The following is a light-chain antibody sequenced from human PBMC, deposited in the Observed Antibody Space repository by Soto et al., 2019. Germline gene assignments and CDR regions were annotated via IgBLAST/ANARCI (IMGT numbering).Light chain of an antibody. CDR1: SSDVGGYNY. J-gene: IGLJ2*01. CDR2: DVS. Sequence: QSALAHPASVSGSLGQSITISCTGTSSDVGGYNYVSWYQQHPGKAPKLMIYDVSNRPSGVSNRFSGSKSGNTASLTISGLQAEDEADYYCSSYTSSSTLVFGGGTQLTVL. CDR3: SSYTSSSTLV. V-gene: IGLV2-14*01.